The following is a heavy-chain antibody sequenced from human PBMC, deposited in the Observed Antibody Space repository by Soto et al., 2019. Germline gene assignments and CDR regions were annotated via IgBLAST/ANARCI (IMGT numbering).Heavy chain of an antibody. CDR2: IYYSGST. D-gene: IGHD3-10*01. Sequence: SETLSLTSTDPGDSISSTCYYWGWIREPPCGGLEWIGSIYYSGSTYYNPSLKSRVTISVDTSKNQFSLKLSSVTAADTAVYYCARHGPITMVRGVRRNYYYMDVWGKGTTVT. CDR1: GDSISSTCYY. CDR3: ARHGPITMVRGVRRNYYYMDV. J-gene: IGHJ6*03. V-gene: IGHV4-39*01.